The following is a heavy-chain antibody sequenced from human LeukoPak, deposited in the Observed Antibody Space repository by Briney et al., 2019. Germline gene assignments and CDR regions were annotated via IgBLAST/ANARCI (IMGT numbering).Heavy chain of an antibody. V-gene: IGHV4-38-2*01. CDR2: IYHSGST. Sequence: SETLSLTCAVPGYSISSGYYWGWIRQPPGKGLEWIGSIYHSGSTYYNPSLKSRVTISVDTSKKPFSLKLSSVTAPDTAVYYCARHDYSNYSTKYWGQGTLVTVSS. CDR3: ARHDYSNYSTKY. CDR1: GYSISSGYY. J-gene: IGHJ4*02. D-gene: IGHD4-11*01.